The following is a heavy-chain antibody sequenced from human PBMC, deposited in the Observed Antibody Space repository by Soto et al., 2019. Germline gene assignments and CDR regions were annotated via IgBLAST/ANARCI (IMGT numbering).Heavy chain of an antibody. CDR2: INPAGSAS. J-gene: IGHJ4*02. CDR1: GFTFSSYW. CDR3: ATGGYSYGWGY. V-gene: IGHV3-74*01. Sequence: EVKLVESGGGLVQPGGSLRLSCVGSGFTFSSYWMHWVRQAPGKGPVWVSRINPAGSASSYADFVKGRVIVSRDNAKNPLYLEMNSLSAEDTAVYYCATGGYSYGWGYWGQGTLVTVSS. D-gene: IGHD5-18*01.